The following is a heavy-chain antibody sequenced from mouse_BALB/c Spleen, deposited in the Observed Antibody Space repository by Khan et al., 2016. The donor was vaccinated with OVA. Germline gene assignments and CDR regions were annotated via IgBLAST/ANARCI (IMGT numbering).Heavy chain of an antibody. V-gene: IGHV2-2*02. D-gene: IGHD2-14*01. CDR2: IWSSGST. CDR1: GFSLTSYG. J-gene: IGHJ2*01. CDR3: TNNRVAYFDS. Sequence: QVQLKESGPGLVQPSQSLSITCTVSGFSLTSYGVHWVRQSPGKGLEWLGMIWSSGSTDYNATFISRLSISKDNSKSQVFFKMNSLQANDTAIYYCTNNRVAYFDSWGQGITLTVSS.